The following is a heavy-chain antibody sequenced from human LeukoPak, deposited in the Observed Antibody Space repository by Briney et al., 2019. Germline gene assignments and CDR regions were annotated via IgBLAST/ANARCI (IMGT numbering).Heavy chain of an antibody. Sequence: GASLKISCKGFGYSFTSYWSGWVRQISGKGLECMGIIYPDDSDTRYNPYFQGQVTISVDKSISTAYLKWSSLKASDTAMYYCARLSRYSSGWYEGGWFDPWGQGTLVTVSS. CDR3: ARLSRYSSGWYEGGWFDP. CDR2: IYPDDSDT. D-gene: IGHD6-19*01. V-gene: IGHV5-51*01. J-gene: IGHJ5*02. CDR1: GYSFTSYW.